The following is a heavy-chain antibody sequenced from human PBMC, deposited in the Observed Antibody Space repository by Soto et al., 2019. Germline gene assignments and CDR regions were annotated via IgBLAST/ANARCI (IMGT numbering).Heavy chain of an antibody. J-gene: IGHJ5*02. V-gene: IGHV4-30-2*01. CDR3: AGMPYTSGLRFDP. CDR1: GDSYSISTYS. CDR2: IYQSGVT. D-gene: IGHD6-19*01. Sequence: SETLSLTCNMSGDSYSISTYSWSSIRHPPGKALQWIGFIYQSGVTSYNPSLASRVSISLDRSNNQCSLKLKSVTAADTAVYFCAGMPYTSGLRFDPWGPGTLVTVSS.